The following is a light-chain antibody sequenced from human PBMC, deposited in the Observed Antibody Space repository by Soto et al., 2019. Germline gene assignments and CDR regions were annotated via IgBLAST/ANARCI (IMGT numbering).Light chain of an antibody. CDR1: QSVGRDY. Sequence: EIVLTQSPCTLSLSPGERATLSCRPSQSVGRDYLAWYRQKPGQAPRLLIHGASYRATGIPDRFSGSGSGTDFILTISRLEPEDFAVYYCQQYGSSPTFGQGTKVDIK. CDR2: GAS. J-gene: IGKJ1*01. V-gene: IGKV3-20*01. CDR3: QQYGSSPT.